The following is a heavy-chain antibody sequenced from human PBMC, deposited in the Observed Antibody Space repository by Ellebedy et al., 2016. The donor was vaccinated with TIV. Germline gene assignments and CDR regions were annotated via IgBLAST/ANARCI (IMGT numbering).Heavy chain of an antibody. CDR1: GFTFSSYG. D-gene: IGHD2-2*01. Sequence: GESLQISXAASGFTFSSYGMHWVRQAPGKGLEWVAVIWYDGSYKYYGDSVKGRFTISRDNSKNTLYLQMNSLGVDDTAVYYCARGYQFRNWLDPWGQGTLVTVSS. CDR3: ARGYQFRNWLDP. CDR2: IWYDGSYK. V-gene: IGHV3-33*01. J-gene: IGHJ5*02.